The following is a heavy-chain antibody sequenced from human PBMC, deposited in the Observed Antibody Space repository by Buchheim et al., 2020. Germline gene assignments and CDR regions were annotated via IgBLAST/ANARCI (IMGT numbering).Heavy chain of an antibody. V-gene: IGHV3-7*01. J-gene: IGHJ5*02. CDR2: IKQDGSEK. CDR1: GFTFSSYW. D-gene: IGHD2-15*01. Sequence: EVQLVESGGGLVQPGGSLRLSCAASGFTFSSYWMSWVRQAPGKGLEWVANIKQDGSEKYYVDSVKGRFTISRDNAKNSLYLQMNSLRAEDTAVYFCARLIVVVVAATHAVSWFDPWGQGTL. CDR3: ARLIVVVVAATHAVSWFDP.